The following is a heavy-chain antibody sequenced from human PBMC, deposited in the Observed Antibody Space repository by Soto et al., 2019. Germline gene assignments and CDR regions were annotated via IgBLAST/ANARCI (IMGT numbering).Heavy chain of an antibody. D-gene: IGHD6-19*01. CDR2: ISDDGSNT. J-gene: IGHJ4*02. Sequence: GGSLSLSCAASGFTFSSYGMHWVRQAPGKGLEWVSVISDDGSNTYYADSVKGRFTISRDNSKNTLYLQMNSLRAEDTAVYYCSRRSSGWYFDYWGQGTLVTVSS. V-gene: IGHV3-23*01. CDR3: SRRSSGWYFDY. CDR1: GFTFSSYG.